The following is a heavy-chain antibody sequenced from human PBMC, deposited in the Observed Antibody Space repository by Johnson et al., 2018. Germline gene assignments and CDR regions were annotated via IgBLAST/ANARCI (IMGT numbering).Heavy chain of an antibody. CDR1: GFSFNVYY. Sequence: QVQLVQSGGGLVKXGGSLRLSCAASGFSFNVYYMTWIRQAPGKGLEWLSYITNSGCTIDYADSVKGRFTIPRDNSKNTLYLQMNSLRAEETAVYYCARDRDIAWRFGPGFGWFDPWGQGTLVTVSS. D-gene: IGHD5-12*01. CDR3: ARDRDIAWRFGPGFGWFDP. CDR2: ITNSGCTI. J-gene: IGHJ5*02. V-gene: IGHV3-11*04.